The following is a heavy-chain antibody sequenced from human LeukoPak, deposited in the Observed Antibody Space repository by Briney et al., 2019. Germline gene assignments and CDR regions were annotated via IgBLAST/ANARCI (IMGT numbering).Heavy chain of an antibody. Sequence: SETLSLTCTVSGGSISSSSYYWGWIRQPPGKGLEWIGSIYYSGSTYYNPSLKSRVTISVDTSKNQFSLKLSSVTAADTAVYYCARDNDYGDYRRRVFDYWGQGTLVTVSS. CDR1: GGSISSSSYY. CDR2: IYYSGST. J-gene: IGHJ4*02. V-gene: IGHV4-39*07. CDR3: ARDNDYGDYRRRVFDY. D-gene: IGHD4-17*01.